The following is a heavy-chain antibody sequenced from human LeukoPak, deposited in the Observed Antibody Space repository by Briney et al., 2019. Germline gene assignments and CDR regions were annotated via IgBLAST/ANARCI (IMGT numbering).Heavy chain of an antibody. CDR2: IYTSRST. CDR1: GGSISSYY. V-gene: IGHV4-4*07. Sequence: SETLSLTCTVSGGSISSYYWSWIRQPAGKGLEWIGRIYTSRSTNYNPSLKSRVTMSVATSKNQFSLKLSSVTAADTAVYYCAAVTPFGYYGMDVWGQGTTVTVSS. D-gene: IGHD4-11*01. CDR3: AAVTPFGYYGMDV. J-gene: IGHJ6*02.